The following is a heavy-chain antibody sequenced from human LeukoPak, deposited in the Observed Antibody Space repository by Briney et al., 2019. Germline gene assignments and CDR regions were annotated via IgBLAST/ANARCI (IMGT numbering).Heavy chain of an antibody. Sequence: GSLRLSCAASGFTFSSYGMHWVRQAPGKGLEWLGYIYYSGSTNYNPSLKSRVTISVDTSKNQFSLKLSSVTAADTAVYYCARVGMATITGGRYFQHWGQGTLVTVSS. CDR2: IYYSGST. D-gene: IGHD5-24*01. J-gene: IGHJ1*01. V-gene: IGHV4-59*01. CDR1: GFTFSSYG. CDR3: ARVGMATITGGRYFQH.